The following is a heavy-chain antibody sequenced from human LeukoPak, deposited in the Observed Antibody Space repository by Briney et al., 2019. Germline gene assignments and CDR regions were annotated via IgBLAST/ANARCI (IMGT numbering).Heavy chain of an antibody. CDR3: ARVSTNWAGIDYFDY. D-gene: IGHD7-27*01. CDR1: GFTFSSYW. Sequence: GGSLRPSCAASGFTFSSYWMHWVRQAPGKGLVWVSRINTDGSSTSYADSVKGRFTISRDNAKNTLYLQMNSLRAEDTAVYYCARVSTNWAGIDYFDYWGQGTLVTVSS. J-gene: IGHJ4*02. V-gene: IGHV3-74*01. CDR2: INTDGSST.